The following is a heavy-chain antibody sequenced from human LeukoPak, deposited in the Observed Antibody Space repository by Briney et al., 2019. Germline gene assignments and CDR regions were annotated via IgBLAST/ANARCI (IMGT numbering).Heavy chain of an antibody. CDR1: GFTFSDYY. V-gene: IGHV3-11*01. Sequence: GGSLRLSCAASGFTFSDYYMSWIRQAPGKGLEWVSYISSSGSTIYYADSVKGRFTISRDNAKNSLYLQMNSLRAEDTAVYYCARLVDTAMVTVDYWGQGTLVTVSS. D-gene: IGHD5-18*01. CDR2: ISSSGSTI. J-gene: IGHJ4*02. CDR3: ARLVDTAMVTVDY.